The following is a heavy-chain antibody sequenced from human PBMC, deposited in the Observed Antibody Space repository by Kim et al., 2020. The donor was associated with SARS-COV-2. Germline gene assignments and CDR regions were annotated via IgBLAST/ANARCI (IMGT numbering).Heavy chain of an antibody. CDR2: IHQSGST. CDR3: ARGRAGVVPAPILGIGPHSGYFIMAV. D-gene: IGHD2-2*02. V-gene: IGHV4-34*01. CDR1: GGSFSGHY. J-gene: IGHJ6*02. Sequence: SETLSLTCAVYGGSFSGHYWSWIRQPPGKGLEWIGEIHQSGSTNYNPSLKSRVTISKDTSKNQFSLNLSSVTAADTGFYYCARGRAGVVPAPILGIGPHSGYFIMAVWGQGTTVTVS.